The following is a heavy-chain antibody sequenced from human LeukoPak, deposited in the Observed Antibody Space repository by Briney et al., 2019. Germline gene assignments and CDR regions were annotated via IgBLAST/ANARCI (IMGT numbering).Heavy chain of an antibody. CDR1: GFTFSSYE. V-gene: IGHV3-48*03. D-gene: IGHD6-19*01. CDR2: ISSSGSSI. J-gene: IGHJ4*02. Sequence: GGSLRLSCAASGFTFSSYEMVWVRQAPGRGLEWVSYISSSGSSIYYADPVKGRFTISRDNAKNSLYLQISSLRAEDTAIYYCAGGQWLGLNYWGQGALVTVSS. CDR3: AGGQWLGLNY.